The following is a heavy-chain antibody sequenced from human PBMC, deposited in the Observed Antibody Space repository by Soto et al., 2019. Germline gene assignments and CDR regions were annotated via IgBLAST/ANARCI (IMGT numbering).Heavy chain of an antibody. Sequence: QVQLQESVPGLVKPSGTLSLTCAVSGGSISSNNWWSWVRQPPGTGLEGIGEIYHSGSTNYNPSLKNRVPISVDTSKNQFSLELSSVTDADTAEYYCARVRTRSSGWGFDYWCQGTLVTVCS. CDR2: IYHSGST. J-gene: IGHJ4*02. CDR1: GGSISSNNW. CDR3: ARVRTRSSGWGFDY. V-gene: IGHV4-4*02. D-gene: IGHD6-19*01.